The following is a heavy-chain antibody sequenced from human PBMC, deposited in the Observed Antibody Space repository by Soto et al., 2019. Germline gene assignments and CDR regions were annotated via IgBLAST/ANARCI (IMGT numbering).Heavy chain of an antibody. J-gene: IGHJ4*02. CDR1: GASVSRYY. D-gene: IGHD2-8*01. CDR3: ARRVSAYYDF. CDR2: PYSSGST. V-gene: IGHV4-59*02. Sequence: QVQLQESGPGLVKPSETLSLTCTVSGASVSRYYVAWIRQSPGKGLEWIGFPYSSGSTNYNSSLKSRVNISVDTSKTQFSLRLSSVTAADTAVYYCARRVSAYYDFWGQGTRVTVSS.